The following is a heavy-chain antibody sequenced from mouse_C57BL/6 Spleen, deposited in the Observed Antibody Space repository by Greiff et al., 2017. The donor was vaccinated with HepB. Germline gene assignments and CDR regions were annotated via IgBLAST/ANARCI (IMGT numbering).Heavy chain of an antibody. J-gene: IGHJ2*01. V-gene: IGHV1-15*01. Sequence: QVQLQQSGAELVRPGASVTLSCKASGYTFTDYEMHWVKQTPVHGLEWIGAIDPETGGTAYNQKFKGKAILTADKSSSTAYMELRSLTSEDSAVYYCTRWDYDYDGDYFDYWGQGTTLTVS. D-gene: IGHD2-4*01. CDR3: TRWDYDYDGDYFDY. CDR1: GYTFTDYE. CDR2: IDPETGGT.